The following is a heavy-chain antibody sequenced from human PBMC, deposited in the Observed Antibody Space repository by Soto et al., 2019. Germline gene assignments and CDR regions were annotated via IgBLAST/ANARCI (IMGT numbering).Heavy chain of an antibody. CDR3: ARSPRSSPYFDY. CDR2: IYPGDHET. J-gene: IGHJ4*02. Sequence: GSLKISCPCSGYTFSNFWIGWVRQLPGKGLEWMGIIYPGDHETRYSPSFHGKVTISADKSINTAYLQWNSLEASDTAFYFCARSPRSSPYFDYWGQGALVTVSS. D-gene: IGHD6-13*01. CDR1: GYTFSNFW. V-gene: IGHV5-51*01.